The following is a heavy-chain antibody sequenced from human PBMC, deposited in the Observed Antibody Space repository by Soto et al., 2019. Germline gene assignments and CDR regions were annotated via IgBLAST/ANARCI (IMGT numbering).Heavy chain of an antibody. V-gene: IGHV4-30-4*01. D-gene: IGHD2-15*01. CDR1: GDSISTVDYF. CDR2: IYKSATT. CDR3: ARGRYCLTGSCFPNWFDS. Sequence: SETLSLTCSVSGDSISTVDYFWAWIRQPPGQTLEYIGYIYKSATTYYNPSFESRVAISLDTSKSQFSLTVTSVTAGDTAVYFCARGRYCLTGSCFPNWFDSWGRGTLVTVS. J-gene: IGHJ5*01.